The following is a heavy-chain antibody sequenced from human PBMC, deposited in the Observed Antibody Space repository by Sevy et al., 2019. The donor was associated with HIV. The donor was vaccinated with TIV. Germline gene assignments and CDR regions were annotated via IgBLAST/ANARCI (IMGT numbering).Heavy chain of an antibody. CDR3: ARITYYDFWSGWGGFDI. Sequence: ASVKVSCKASGYTFTGYYMHWVRQAPGQGLEWMGWINPNSGGTNYAQKFQGRVTMTRDTSISTAYMELSRLRSDDPAVYYCARITYYDFWSGWGGFDIWGQGTMVTVSS. CDR1: GYTFTGYY. CDR2: INPNSGGT. J-gene: IGHJ3*02. V-gene: IGHV1-2*02. D-gene: IGHD3-3*01.